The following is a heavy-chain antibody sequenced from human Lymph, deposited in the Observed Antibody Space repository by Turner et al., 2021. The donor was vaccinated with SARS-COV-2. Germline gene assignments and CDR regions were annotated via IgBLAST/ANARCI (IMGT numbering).Heavy chain of an antibody. CDR2: INAGNDNT. CDR3: ASGGYCSSTSCYRFYGMDV. D-gene: IGHD2-2*02. V-gene: IGHV1-3*01. J-gene: IGHJ6*02. CDR1: GYTFTSYA. Sequence: QVQLVQSGAEVKKPGASVKVSCKASGYTFTSYAMHWVRQAPGQRLEWMGWINAGNDNTKYSQKFQGRVTITRDTSASTAYMELSSLRSEDTAVYYCASGGYCSSTSCYRFYGMDVWGQGTTVTVSS.